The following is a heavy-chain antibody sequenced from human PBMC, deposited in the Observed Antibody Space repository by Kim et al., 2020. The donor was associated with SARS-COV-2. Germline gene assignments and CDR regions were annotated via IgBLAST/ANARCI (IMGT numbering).Heavy chain of an antibody. CDR3: ASRRDSSSWSEYYYYGMDV. Sequence: SETLSLTCTVSGGSISSSSYYWGWIRQPPGKGLEWIGSIYYSGSTYYNPSLKSRVTISVDTSKNQFSLKLSSVTAADTAVYYCASRRDSSSWSEYYYYGMDVWGQGTTVTVSS. CDR2: IYYSGST. V-gene: IGHV4-39*01. J-gene: IGHJ6*02. CDR1: GGSISSSSYY. D-gene: IGHD6-13*01.